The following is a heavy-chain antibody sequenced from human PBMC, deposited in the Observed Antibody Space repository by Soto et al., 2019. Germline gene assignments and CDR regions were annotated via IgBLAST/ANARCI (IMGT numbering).Heavy chain of an antibody. CDR3: ARQYGALAVAFDY. D-gene: IGHD6-19*01. CDR2: IYYSGST. CDR1: GGSTSSYY. V-gene: IGHV4-59*08. J-gene: IGHJ4*02. Sequence: SETLSLTCPVSGGSTSSYYWSWIRQPPGKGLEWIGYIYYSGSTNYNPSLKSRVTISVDTSKNQFSLTLSSVTAADTAVYHCARQYGALAVAFDYWGQGALVTSPQ.